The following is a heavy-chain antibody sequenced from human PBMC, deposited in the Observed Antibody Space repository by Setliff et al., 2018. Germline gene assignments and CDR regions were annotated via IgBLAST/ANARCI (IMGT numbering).Heavy chain of an antibody. Sequence: PSETLSLTCTVSGESIRSNNWWNWVRQPPGKGLEWIGDIYQSGTTNYNPSLKSRVTISADTSKNQFSLKLESVTAADTAVYYCARAPGRNIRGDYWGQGALVTVSS. D-gene: IGHD3-10*01. J-gene: IGHJ4*02. CDR2: IYQSGTT. CDR1: GESIRSNNW. V-gene: IGHV4-4*02. CDR3: ARAPGRNIRGDY.